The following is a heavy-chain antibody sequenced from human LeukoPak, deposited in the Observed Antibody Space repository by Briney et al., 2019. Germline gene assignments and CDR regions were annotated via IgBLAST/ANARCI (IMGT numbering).Heavy chain of an antibody. J-gene: IGHJ4*02. Sequence: GASVKVSCKASGYTFTSYDINWVRQATGQGLEWMGWMNPNSGNTGYAQKFQGRVTMTRNTSISTAYMELSSLRSEDTAVYYCARENHYGSGSGLNFDYWGQGTLVTVSS. CDR3: ARENHYGSGSGLNFDY. CDR1: GYTFTSYD. D-gene: IGHD3-10*01. V-gene: IGHV1-8*01. CDR2: MNPNSGNT.